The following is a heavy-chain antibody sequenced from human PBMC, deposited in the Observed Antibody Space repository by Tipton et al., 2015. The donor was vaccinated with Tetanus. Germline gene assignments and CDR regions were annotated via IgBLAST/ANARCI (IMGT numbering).Heavy chain of an antibody. J-gene: IGHJ4*02. V-gene: IGHV4-31*03. Sequence: TLSLTRTVSGGSISSGGYYWSWIRQHPGKGLEWIGDIYNSGSTYYNPSPKSRVTILVDTTKNQFSLKLKSVTAADTAVHYCARDQARGARGWNYFDSWGQGSLVTVSS. CDR3: ARDQARGARGWNYFDS. D-gene: IGHD1-26*01. CDR1: GGSISSGGYY. CDR2: IYNSGST.